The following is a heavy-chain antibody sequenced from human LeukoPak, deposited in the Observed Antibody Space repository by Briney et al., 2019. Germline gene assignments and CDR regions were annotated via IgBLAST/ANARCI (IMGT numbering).Heavy chain of an antibody. CDR3: AKDAIGQYRPYYFDC. J-gene: IGHJ4*02. V-gene: IGHV3-23*01. CDR1: GFTFSSFA. D-gene: IGHD3-16*02. Sequence: GGSLRLSCAASGFTFSSFAMSWVRQAPGKGLEWLSSISGSGESTYYADYVKGRFTVSRDNSKNTVNLQLNSLRAEDTAVYYCAKDAIGQYRPYYFDCWGQGTLVTVSS. CDR2: ISGSGEST.